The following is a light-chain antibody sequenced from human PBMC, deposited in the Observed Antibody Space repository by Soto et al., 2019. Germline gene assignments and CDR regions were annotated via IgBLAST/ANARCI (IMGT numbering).Light chain of an antibody. Sequence: QSALTQPPSASGSPGQSVTISCTGTSSDVGRYDYVSWYQQHPGKAPKLILYEMYKRPSGVPDRLSGSKSGNTASLTVSGLQGEDEADYFCSSYAGSDILLFGGGTKLTVL. CDR2: EMY. CDR3: SSYAGSDILL. V-gene: IGLV2-8*01. J-gene: IGLJ2*01. CDR1: SSDVGRYDY.